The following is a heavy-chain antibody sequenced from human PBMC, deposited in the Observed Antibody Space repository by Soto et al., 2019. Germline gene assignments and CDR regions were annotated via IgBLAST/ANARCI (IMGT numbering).Heavy chain of an antibody. J-gene: IGHJ4*02. D-gene: IGHD3-9*01. CDR2: VWSDGSKK. V-gene: IGHV3-33*01. CDR3: VRVFDTYYFDL. CDR1: GFTFSTYG. Sequence: QVQVVESGGGVVQPGRSLRLSCAASGFTFSTYGMHWVRQAPGKGLEWVALVWSDGSKKYYADSVKGRFTISRDNSKDTLHLQMNSRRAEDTAVYYCVRVFDTYYFDLWGQGTLVTVST.